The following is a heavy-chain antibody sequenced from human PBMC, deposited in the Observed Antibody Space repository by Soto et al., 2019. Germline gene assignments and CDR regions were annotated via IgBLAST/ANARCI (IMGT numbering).Heavy chain of an antibody. V-gene: IGHV1-69*01. CDR1: GGIFSSFS. CDR2: IIPMTGTP. Sequence: QVQLVQSGAEVKTPGSSVEVSCKASGGIFSSFSITWVRQVPGHGLEWMGGIIPMTGTPNYAEKFQGRLTVTAAGSTGTTYLVLSSLKSEDTALYYCARGTVLPGAPSWLEPWGQGTVVIVSS. J-gene: IGHJ5*01. CDR3: ARGTVLPGAPSWLEP. D-gene: IGHD2-2*01.